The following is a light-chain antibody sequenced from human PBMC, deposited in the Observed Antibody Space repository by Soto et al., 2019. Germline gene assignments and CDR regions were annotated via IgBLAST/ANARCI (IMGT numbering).Light chain of an antibody. Sequence: IVLTQSQATLSVAPGERATLSCRASQSVSSNLAWYQQKPGQAPRLLIYDASNRATGIPARFSGSGSGTDFTLTISSLESEDFAVYYCQQRCNWPITFGQGTRLEIK. CDR2: DAS. J-gene: IGKJ5*01. CDR3: QQRCNWPIT. CDR1: QSVSSN. V-gene: IGKV3-11*01.